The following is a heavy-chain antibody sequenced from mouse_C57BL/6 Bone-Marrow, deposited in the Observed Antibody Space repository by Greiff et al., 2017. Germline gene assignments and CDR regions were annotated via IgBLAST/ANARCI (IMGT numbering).Heavy chain of an antibody. J-gene: IGHJ1*03. CDR1: GYAFSSYW. Sequence: VQLQQSGAELVKPGASVKISCKASGYAFSSYWMNWMKQRPGKGLEWIGQIYPGDGDTNYNGKFKGKATLTADKSSSTAYMQLSSLTSEDSAVYFCARLNYYGSSYGYFDVWGTGTTVTVSS. V-gene: IGHV1-80*01. CDR3: ARLNYYGSSYGYFDV. D-gene: IGHD1-1*01. CDR2: IYPGDGDT.